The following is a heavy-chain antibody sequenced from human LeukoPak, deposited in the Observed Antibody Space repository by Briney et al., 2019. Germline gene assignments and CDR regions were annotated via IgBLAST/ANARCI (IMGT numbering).Heavy chain of an antibody. CDR2: ISWNSGSI. Sequence: GRSLRLSCAASGFTFDDYAMHWVRQAPGKGLEWVSGISWNSGSIGYADSVKGRFTISRDNAKNSLYLQMNSLRAEDTALYYCAKSRGGRDKYYFDCWGQGTLVTVSS. V-gene: IGHV3-9*01. CDR1: GFTFDDYA. CDR3: AKSRGGRDKYYFDC. J-gene: IGHJ4*02. D-gene: IGHD2-15*01.